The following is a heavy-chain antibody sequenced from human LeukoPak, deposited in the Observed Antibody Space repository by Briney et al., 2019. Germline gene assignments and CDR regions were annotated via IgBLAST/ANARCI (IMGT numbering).Heavy chain of an antibody. V-gene: IGHV3-23*01. D-gene: IGHD3-10*01. J-gene: IGHJ4*02. CDR1: GFTFSSYA. CDR3: AKDPRVLIRGVIMLPFFDY. CDR2: ISGSGGST. Sequence: GGSLRLSCAAPGFTFSSYAMSWVRQAPGKGLEWVSAISGSGGSTYYADSVKGWFTISRDNSKNTLYLQMNSLRAEDTAVYYCAKDPRVLIRGVIMLPFFDYGGQGTLVTVSS.